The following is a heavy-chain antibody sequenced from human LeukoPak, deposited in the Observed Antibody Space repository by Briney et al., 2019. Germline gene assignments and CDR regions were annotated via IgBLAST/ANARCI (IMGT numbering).Heavy chain of an antibody. CDR3: AGGFGFLIES. V-gene: IGHV3-7*04. D-gene: IGHD3-16*01. CDR1: GFTFSSYY. J-gene: IGHJ4*02. Sequence: GGSLRLSCAASGFTFSSYYMAWVRQTPGKGLEWVANIKQDGSEKYYVGSVKGRFTISRDNAKNSLYLQLNSLRVEDTAVYFCAGGFGFLIESWGQGTLVTVSS. CDR2: IKQDGSEK.